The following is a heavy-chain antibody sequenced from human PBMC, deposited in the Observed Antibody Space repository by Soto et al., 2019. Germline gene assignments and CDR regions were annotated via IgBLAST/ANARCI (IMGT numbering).Heavy chain of an antibody. CDR1: GFTFSSYG. D-gene: IGHD3-16*01. Sequence: QVQLVESGGGVVQPGRSLRLSCAASGFTFSSYGMHWVRQAPGKGLEWVAVISYDGSNKYYADSVKGRFTISRDNSKNTLYLQMNSLRAEDTAVYYCARAHRGFAYDCMEVWGQGTTVTVSS. CDR3: ARAHRGFAYDCMEV. CDR2: ISYDGSNK. J-gene: IGHJ6*02. V-gene: IGHV3-30*03.